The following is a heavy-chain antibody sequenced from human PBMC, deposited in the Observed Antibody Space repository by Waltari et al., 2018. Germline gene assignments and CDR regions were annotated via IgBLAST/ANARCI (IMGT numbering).Heavy chain of an antibody. V-gene: IGHV4-4*07. CDR1: GGSISSNY. CDR2: IYTSGST. D-gene: IGHD3-16*01. J-gene: IGHJ5*02. CDR3: ARAIWRSTWKLGQFDP. Sequence: QVQLQESGPGLVKPSETLSLTCTVSGGSISSNYWSWIRQPAGKGLEWIGRIYTSGSTHYKPCLESRATIPVDTSKNQFSLKLTSVTAADTAVYYCARAIWRSTWKLGQFDPWGQGILVTVSS.